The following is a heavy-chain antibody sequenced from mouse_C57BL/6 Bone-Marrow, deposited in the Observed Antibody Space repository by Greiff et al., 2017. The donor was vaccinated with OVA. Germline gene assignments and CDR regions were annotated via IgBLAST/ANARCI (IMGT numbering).Heavy chain of an antibody. Sequence: EVQLQQSGPELVKPGASVKISCKASGYTFTDYYMNWVKQSHGKSLEWIGDINPNNGGTSYNQKFKGKATLTVDKSSSTAYMELRSLTSEDSAVYYGARSRGYGSRAWFAYWGQGTLVTVSA. CDR3: ARSRGYGSRAWFAY. CDR1: GYTFTDYY. V-gene: IGHV1-26*01. D-gene: IGHD1-1*01. J-gene: IGHJ3*01. CDR2: INPNNGGT.